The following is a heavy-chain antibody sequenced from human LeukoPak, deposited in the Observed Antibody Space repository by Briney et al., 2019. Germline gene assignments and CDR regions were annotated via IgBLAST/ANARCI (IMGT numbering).Heavy chain of an antibody. D-gene: IGHD6-13*01. CDR1: GYTFTSYG. CDR3: ARGSSGVNWFDP. J-gene: IGHJ5*02. Sequence: ASVKVSCKASGYTFTSYGISWVRQAPGQGREWRGWISAYNGNTNYAQKLQGRVTMTTDTSTSTAYMELRSLRSDDTAVYYCARGSSGVNWFDPWGQGTLVTVSS. V-gene: IGHV1-18*01. CDR2: ISAYNGNT.